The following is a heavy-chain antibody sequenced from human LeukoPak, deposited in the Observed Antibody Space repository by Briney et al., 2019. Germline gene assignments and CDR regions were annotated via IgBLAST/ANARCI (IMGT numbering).Heavy chain of an antibody. CDR3: ARDSIVGAAGGGTYYYYYMDV. J-gene: IGHJ6*03. CDR2: INPNSGGT. D-gene: IGHD1-26*01. Sequence: ASVKVSCKASGYTFTGYYMHWVRQAPGQGLEWMGWINPNSGGTNYAQKFQGRVTMTRDTSISTAYMELSRLRSDDTAVYYCARDSIVGAAGGGTYYYYYMDVWGKGTTVTVSS. CDR1: GYTFTGYY. V-gene: IGHV1-2*02.